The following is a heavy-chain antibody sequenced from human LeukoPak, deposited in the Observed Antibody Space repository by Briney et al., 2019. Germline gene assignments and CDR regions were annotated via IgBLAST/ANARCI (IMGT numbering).Heavy chain of an antibody. Sequence: PGGSLRLSCTASGFKFDDYDMSWVRQVPGKGLEWVSGITWNGDKTGYADSVRGRFAISRDNTKKPLYLQMSSLRAEDTALYYCARDHFCSSSTSCYFEDWFDPWGPGTLVTVSS. CDR3: ARDHFCSSSTSCYFEDWFDP. V-gene: IGHV3-20*04. CDR1: GFKFDDYD. J-gene: IGHJ5*02. CDR2: ITWNGDKT. D-gene: IGHD2-2*01.